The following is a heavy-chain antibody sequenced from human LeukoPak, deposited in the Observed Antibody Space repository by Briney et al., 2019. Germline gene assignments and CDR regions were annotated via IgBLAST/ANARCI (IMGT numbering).Heavy chain of an antibody. CDR1: GDSVSSNSAA. D-gene: IGHD6-25*01. Sequence: SQTLSLTCAISGDSVSSNSAAWSWIRQSPSRGLEWLGSAYYMSKWFNNYAVSMKSRMTINPDTSNNQFSLHLNSVTPEDTAVYYCAREVHSGYYFDYWGQGTLVTVSS. CDR2: AYYMSKWFN. CDR3: AREVHSGYYFDY. V-gene: IGHV6-1*01. J-gene: IGHJ4*02.